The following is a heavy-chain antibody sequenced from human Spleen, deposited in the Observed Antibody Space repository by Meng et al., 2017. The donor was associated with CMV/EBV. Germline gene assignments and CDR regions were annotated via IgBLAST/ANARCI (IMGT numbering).Heavy chain of an antibody. D-gene: IGHD1-14*01. CDR3: AKGLNSGLNYYYYGMDV. V-gene: IGHV3-48*01. CDR1: GFTFSSYS. J-gene: IGHJ6*02. CDR2: ISSSSSTI. Sequence: GESLKISCAASGFTFSSYSMNWVRQAPGKGLEWVSYISSSSSTIYYADSVKGRFTISRDNSKNTLYLQMNSLRAEDTAVYYCAKGLNSGLNYYYYGMDVWGQGTTVTVSS.